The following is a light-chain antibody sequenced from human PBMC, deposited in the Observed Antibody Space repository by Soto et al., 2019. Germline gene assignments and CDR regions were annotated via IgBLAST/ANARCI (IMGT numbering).Light chain of an antibody. CDR3: QQRSNWLT. CDR2: DAS. CDR1: QSVSSY. J-gene: IGKJ4*01. V-gene: IGKV3-11*01. Sequence: EIVFTQSPATLSLSPGERATLSCRASQSVSSYLAWYQQKPGQAPRLLIYDASNRATGIPARFSGSGSGTDFTLTISSLEPEDFAVYYCQQRSNWLTLGGGTKVDIK.